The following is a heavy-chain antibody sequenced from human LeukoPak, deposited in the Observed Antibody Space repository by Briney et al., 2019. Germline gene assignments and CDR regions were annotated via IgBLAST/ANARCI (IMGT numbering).Heavy chain of an antibody. CDR2: ISGDGVSP. Sequence: GGSLRLSCAASGFTFNNYALTWVRQTPGKGLECVSAISGDGVSPYYADSVRCRFTISRDNSKNTLYLQMNSLRVEDTAVYFCARDPGAFPYFFDCWGQGTLVTVSS. V-gene: IGHV3-23*01. CDR3: ARDPGAFPYFFDC. D-gene: IGHD4/OR15-4a*01. J-gene: IGHJ4*02. CDR1: GFTFNNYA.